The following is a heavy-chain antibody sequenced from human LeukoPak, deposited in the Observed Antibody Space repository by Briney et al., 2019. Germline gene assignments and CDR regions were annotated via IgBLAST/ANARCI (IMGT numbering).Heavy chain of an antibody. D-gene: IGHD3-10*01. Sequence: ASVKVSCKASGYTFTSYYMHWVRQAPGQGLEWMGIINSSGGSTSYAQKFQGRVTMTRDTSTSTVYMELSSLRSEDTAVYYCASNYGRYWYFDLWGRGTLVTVSS. CDR3: ASNYGRYWYFDL. J-gene: IGHJ2*01. CDR2: INSSGGST. CDR1: GYTFTSYY. V-gene: IGHV1-46*01.